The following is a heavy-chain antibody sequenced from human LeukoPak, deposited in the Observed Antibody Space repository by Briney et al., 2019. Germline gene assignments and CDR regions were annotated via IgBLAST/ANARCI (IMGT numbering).Heavy chain of an antibody. CDR1: GYTFTSCG. CDR3: ATEGKMVRGVYTDY. D-gene: IGHD3-10*01. Sequence: GASVEVSCKASGYTFTSCGISWVRQAPGQGLEWMGWISAYNGNTNYAQKLQGRVTMTTDTSTSTAYMELSSLRSEDTAVYYCATEGKMVRGVYTDYWGQGTLVTVSS. V-gene: IGHV1-18*01. CDR2: ISAYNGNT. J-gene: IGHJ4*02.